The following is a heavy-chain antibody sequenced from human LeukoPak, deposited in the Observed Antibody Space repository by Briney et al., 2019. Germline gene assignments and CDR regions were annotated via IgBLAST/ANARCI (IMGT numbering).Heavy chain of an antibody. CDR1: GFTLSSYA. Sequence: GRSLRLSCAASGFTLSSYAMHWVRQAPGKGLEWVAVISYDGSNKYYADSVKGRFTISRDNSKNTLYLQMDSLRAEDTAVYYCAKEANGGAWGQGTLVTVSS. CDR3: AKEANGGA. V-gene: IGHV3-30-3*01. CDR2: ISYDGSNK. D-gene: IGHD2-8*01. J-gene: IGHJ5*02.